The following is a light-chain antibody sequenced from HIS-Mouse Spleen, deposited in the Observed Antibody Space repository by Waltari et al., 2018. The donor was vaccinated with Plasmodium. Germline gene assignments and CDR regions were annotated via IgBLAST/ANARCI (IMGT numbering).Light chain of an antibody. CDR1: QSLSSY. V-gene: IGKV3-11*01. Sequence: EIVLTQSPATLSLSPGERATLSCRASQSLSSYLAWYQQKPGQAPRLLIYDASNRATGIPARFSGSGSGTDFTLTISSLEPEDFAVYYCQQRSNWLHTFGQGTKLEIK. CDR3: QQRSNWLHT. J-gene: IGKJ2*01. CDR2: DAS.